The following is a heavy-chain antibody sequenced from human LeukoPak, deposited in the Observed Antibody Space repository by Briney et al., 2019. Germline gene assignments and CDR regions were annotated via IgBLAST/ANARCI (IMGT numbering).Heavy chain of an antibody. CDR1: GFTFSSYD. CDR3: ARDYGMRHFDY. D-gene: IGHD1-14*01. J-gene: IGHJ4*02. V-gene: IGHV3-13*01. Sequence: GGSLRLSRAASGFTFSSYDMHWVHHATRKGLEWVSAIGTAGDTYYPGSVKGRFTISRENAKNSLYLQMNSLRAEDTAVYYCARDYGMRHFDYWGQGTLVTVSS. CDR2: IGTAGDT.